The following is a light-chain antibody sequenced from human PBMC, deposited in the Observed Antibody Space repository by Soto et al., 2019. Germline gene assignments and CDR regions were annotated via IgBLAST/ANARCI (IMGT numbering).Light chain of an antibody. J-gene: IGLJ3*02. Sequence: QSVLTQPASVSGSPGQSITISCTGTSSDVGGYDYVSWYQQHPGKAPKLMIYEVTNRPSGVSNRFSGSKSGNTASLTISGLQAEDEADYYCTSYTDASPLVLGGGTKLTVL. V-gene: IGLV2-14*01. CDR3: TSYTDASPLV. CDR1: SSDVGGYDY. CDR2: EVT.